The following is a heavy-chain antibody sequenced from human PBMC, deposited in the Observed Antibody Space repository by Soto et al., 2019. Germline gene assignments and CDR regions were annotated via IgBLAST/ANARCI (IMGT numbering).Heavy chain of an antibody. CDR2: IYYSGST. V-gene: IGHV4-39*01. CDR3: AGFVVPASRNSDFDY. Sequence: SETLSPTCTVSGISVSTSDYYWGWVRQPPGKGLDWIGNIYYSGSTFYNPFLRSRVTISVDTSKNQFSLKLNSVTAADTAVYFCAGFVVPASRNSDFDYWGQGTLVTVSS. CDR1: GISVSTSDYY. J-gene: IGHJ4*02. D-gene: IGHD2-15*01.